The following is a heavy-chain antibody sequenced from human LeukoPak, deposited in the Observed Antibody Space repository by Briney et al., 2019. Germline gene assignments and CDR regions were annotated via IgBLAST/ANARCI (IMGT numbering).Heavy chain of an antibody. Sequence: SETLSLTCAVYGGSFSGYYWSWIRQPPGKGLEWIGEINHSGSTNYNPSLKSRVTISVDTSKNQFSLKLSSVTAADTAVYYCARDGYSGQNWFDPWGQGTLVTVSS. V-gene: IGHV4-34*01. CDR2: INHSGST. J-gene: IGHJ5*02. CDR1: GGSFSGYY. CDR3: ARDGYSGQNWFDP. D-gene: IGHD5-24*01.